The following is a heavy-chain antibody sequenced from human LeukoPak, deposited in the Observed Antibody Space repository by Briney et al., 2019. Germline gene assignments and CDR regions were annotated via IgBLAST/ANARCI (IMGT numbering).Heavy chain of an antibody. D-gene: IGHD6-6*01. J-gene: IGHJ2*01. CDR2: IYFSGGT. CDR3: ARASHGWYFDL. CDR1: GDSISSSNCY. Sequence: SETLSLTCTVSGDSISSSNCYWGWIRQPPGKGLECIGSIYFSGGTYYNASLKSRVTISVDTSKNQFSLKLSSVTAADTAVYYCARASHGWYFDLWGRGTLVTVSS. V-gene: IGHV4-39*07.